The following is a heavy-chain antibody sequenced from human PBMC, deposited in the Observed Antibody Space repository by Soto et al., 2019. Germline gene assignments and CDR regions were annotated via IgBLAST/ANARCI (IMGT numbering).Heavy chain of an antibody. Sequence: SGPTLVNPTETLTLTCTVSGFSLSNARMGVSWIRQPPGKALEWLAHIFSNDEKSYSTSLKSRLTISKDTSKSQVVLTMTNMDPVDTATYYCARILGRIKIFGVVPYGMDVWGQGTTVTVSS. CDR2: IFSNDEK. CDR1: GFSLSNARMG. V-gene: IGHV2-26*01. CDR3: ARILGRIKIFGVVPYGMDV. D-gene: IGHD3-3*01. J-gene: IGHJ6*02.